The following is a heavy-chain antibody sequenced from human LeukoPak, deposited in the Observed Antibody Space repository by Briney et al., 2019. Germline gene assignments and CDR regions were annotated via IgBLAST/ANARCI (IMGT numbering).Heavy chain of an antibody. CDR2: TYYRSKWYN. J-gene: IGHJ4*02. Sequence: SQTLSLTCAISGDSVSSNSAAWNWIRQSPSRGLEWLGRTYYRSKWYNDYAVSVKSRITINPDTSKNQFSLQLNSVTPEDTAVYYCARVITMVRGVIITVNDYWGQGTLVTVSS. CDR1: GDSVSSNSAA. V-gene: IGHV6-1*01. CDR3: ARVITMVRGVIITVNDY. D-gene: IGHD3-10*01.